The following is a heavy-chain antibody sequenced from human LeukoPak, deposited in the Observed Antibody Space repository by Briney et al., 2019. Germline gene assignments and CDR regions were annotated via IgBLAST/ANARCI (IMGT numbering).Heavy chain of an antibody. D-gene: IGHD2-21*01. CDR2: ISWNSGSI. CDR3: AKTTLYYGRPFDY. Sequence: GRSLRLSCAASGFTFDDYAMHWVRQAPGKGLERVSGISWNSGSIGYADSVKGRFTISRDNAKSSLFLQMNSLRPEDTALYYCAKTTLYYGRPFDYWGQGTLVTVSS. J-gene: IGHJ4*02. CDR1: GFTFDDYA. V-gene: IGHV3-9*01.